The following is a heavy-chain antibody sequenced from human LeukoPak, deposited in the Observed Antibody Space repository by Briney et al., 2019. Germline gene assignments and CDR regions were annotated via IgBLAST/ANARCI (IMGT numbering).Heavy chain of an antibody. D-gene: IGHD5-24*01. V-gene: IGHV4-34*01. J-gene: IGHJ4*02. Sequence: PSETLSLTCAVYGGSFSGYYWSWIRQPPGKGLEWIGEINHSGSTNYNPSLKSRVTISVDTSKNQFSLKLSSVTAADTAVYYCARMRKWLQFKGYFDYWGQGTLVTVSS. CDR2: INHSGST. CDR3: ARMRKWLQFKGYFDY. CDR1: GGSFSGYY.